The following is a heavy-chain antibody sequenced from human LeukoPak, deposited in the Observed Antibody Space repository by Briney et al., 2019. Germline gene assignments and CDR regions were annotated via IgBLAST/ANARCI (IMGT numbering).Heavy chain of an antibody. D-gene: IGHD2-2*01. J-gene: IGHJ5*02. CDR2: IGKDGSGN. CDR3: ARDLDHYATDQ. CDR1: GFSLSRYW. V-gene: IGHV3-7*01. Sequence: AGGSLRLSCAASGFSLSRYWMSWVRQAPGKGLEWVANIGKDGSGNHYVDSVEGRFTISRDDAKNSLYLQMNSLRADDTAVYYCARDLDHYATDQWGQGTLVTVSS.